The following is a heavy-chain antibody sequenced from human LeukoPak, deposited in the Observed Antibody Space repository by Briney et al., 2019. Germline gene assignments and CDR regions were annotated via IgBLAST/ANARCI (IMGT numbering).Heavy chain of an antibody. Sequence: GGSLRLSCSASGFTFSSYAMHWVRQAPGKGLEYVSAINSNGGITFYADSMKGRFTISRDDSKNTLYLQMSSLRAEDTAIYYCVKGVAARLDYWGQGTLVTVSS. D-gene: IGHD6-6*01. J-gene: IGHJ4*02. CDR2: INSNGGIT. CDR3: VKGVAARLDY. CDR1: GFTFSSYA. V-gene: IGHV3-64D*09.